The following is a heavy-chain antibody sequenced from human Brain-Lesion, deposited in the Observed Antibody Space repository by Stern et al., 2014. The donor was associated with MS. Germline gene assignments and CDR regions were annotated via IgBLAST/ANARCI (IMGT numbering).Heavy chain of an antibody. CDR1: GFTFDDYA. Sequence: EVQLVESGGDLVQPGRSLRLSCAAFGFTFDDYAMPLVRQAPGKGLEWVAGSCWNSGTIGYADSVKGRFTTSRDNAYSALYLQMNSLRPEDTALYYCARDITGSSAYFAYWGQGTLVTVSS. D-gene: IGHD1-14*01. CDR2: SCWNSGTI. V-gene: IGHV3-9*01. CDR3: ARDITGSSAYFAY. J-gene: IGHJ4*02.